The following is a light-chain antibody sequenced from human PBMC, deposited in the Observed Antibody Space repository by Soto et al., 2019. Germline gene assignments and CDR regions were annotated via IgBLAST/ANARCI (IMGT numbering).Light chain of an antibody. CDR1: QSVSSSS. Sequence: EIVLTQSPGTLSLSPGERATLSCRASQSVSSSSLAWYQQKPGQAPRLLIFGASSRATGIPDRFSGSGSGAVFSLTISRLEPEDFGVYYCQQYHTSPVTFGEGTKEDSK. J-gene: IGKJ1*01. CDR3: QQYHTSPVT. CDR2: GAS. V-gene: IGKV3-20*01.